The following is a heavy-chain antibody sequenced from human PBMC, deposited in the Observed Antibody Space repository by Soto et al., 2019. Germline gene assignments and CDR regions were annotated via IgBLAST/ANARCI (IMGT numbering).Heavy chain of an antibody. CDR2: FNYIGST. CDR1: GGSISSSPYY. D-gene: IGHD2-15*01. J-gene: IGHJ5*02. CDR3: ARRLYCSGDSCVDLRFDP. V-gene: IGHV4-39*01. Sequence: SETLSLTCTVSGGSISSSPYYWGWIRQSPGRGLEWIGSFNYIGSTSYNPSLKSRVTISADRSKNQFSLKLSSVTAADTADYYCARRLYCSGDSCVDLRFDPWGLGTLVTVSS.